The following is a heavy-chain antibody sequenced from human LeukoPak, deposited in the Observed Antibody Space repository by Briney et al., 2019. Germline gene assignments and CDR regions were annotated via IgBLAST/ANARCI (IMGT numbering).Heavy chain of an antibody. D-gene: IGHD3-9*01. Sequence: SQTLSLTCSVSGGSISSGGHYWSWIRHHPGKGLEWIGYIYYTGSTYYNPSLQSRVIISIDTSKNQFSLKLSSVTAANTALYFCARVRDYISTRRVFDFWGQGTLVTVSS. V-gene: IGHV4-31*03. CDR1: GGSISSGGHY. CDR3: ARVRDYISTRRVFDF. J-gene: IGHJ4*02. CDR2: IYYTGST.